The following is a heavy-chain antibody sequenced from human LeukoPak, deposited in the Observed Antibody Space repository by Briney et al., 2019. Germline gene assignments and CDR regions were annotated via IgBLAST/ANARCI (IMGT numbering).Heavy chain of an antibody. CDR3: ARLVMVRGVITQEGGWFDP. J-gene: IGHJ5*02. Sequence: SETLSLTCTVSGGSISSYYWSWIRQPAGKGLEWIGRIYTSGSTNYNPSLKSRVTMSVDTSKNQFSLKLSSVTAADTAVYYCARLVMVRGVITQEGGWFDPWGQGTLVTVSS. CDR1: GGSISSYY. CDR2: IYTSGST. D-gene: IGHD3-10*01. V-gene: IGHV4-4*07.